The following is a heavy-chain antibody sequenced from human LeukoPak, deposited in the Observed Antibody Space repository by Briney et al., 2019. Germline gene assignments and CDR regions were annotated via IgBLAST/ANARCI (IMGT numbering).Heavy chain of an antibody. D-gene: IGHD1-1*01. Sequence: PSETLSLTCTVSGGSVSGGSYYWSWIRQPPGKGLEWIGYIYYSGSTNYNPSLKSRVTISVDTSKNQFSLKLSSVTAADTAVYYCARDLNWNAGQFDPWGQGTLVTVSS. CDR2: IYYSGST. CDR3: ARDLNWNAGQFDP. CDR1: GGSVSGGSYY. J-gene: IGHJ5*02. V-gene: IGHV4-61*01.